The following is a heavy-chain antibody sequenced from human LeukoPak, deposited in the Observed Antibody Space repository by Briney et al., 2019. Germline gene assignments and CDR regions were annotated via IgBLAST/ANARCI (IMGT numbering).Heavy chain of an antibody. CDR3: ARATYYDGSGYSADY. CDR2: IYSGGST. V-gene: IGHV3-53*01. CDR1: GFTVSSNY. Sequence: GGSLRLSCAASGFTVSSNYMSWVRQAPGKGLEWVSVIYSGGSTYYADSVKGRFTISRDNAKNSLYLQMNSLRAEDTAVYYCARATYYDGSGYSADYWGQGALVTVSS. J-gene: IGHJ4*02. D-gene: IGHD3-22*01.